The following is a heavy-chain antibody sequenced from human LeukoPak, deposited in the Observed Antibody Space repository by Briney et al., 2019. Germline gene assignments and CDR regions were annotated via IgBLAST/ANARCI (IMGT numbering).Heavy chain of an antibody. Sequence: GGSLRLSCAASGFTFSSYAMHWVRQAPGKGLEWVAVISYDGSNKYYADSVKGRFTISRDNSKNTLYLQMNSLRAEDTAVYYCAKDGSGSYPSCFDYWGQGTLVTVSS. CDR2: ISYDGSNK. CDR1: GFTFSSYA. J-gene: IGHJ4*02. V-gene: IGHV3-30-3*01. CDR3: AKDGSGSYPSCFDY. D-gene: IGHD1-26*01.